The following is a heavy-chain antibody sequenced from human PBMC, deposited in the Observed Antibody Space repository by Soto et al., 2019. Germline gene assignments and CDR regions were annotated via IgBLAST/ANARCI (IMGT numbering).Heavy chain of an antibody. V-gene: IGHV4-39*01. CDR1: GGSITSTSYY. D-gene: IGHD3-10*01. J-gene: IGHJ6*02. Sequence: SETLSLTCTVSGGSITSTSYYWAWIRQPLGKGLEWIASVYYSGSTYYKPSLKSRLTISVDTAKNQFFLKLTSVTAADTAVYYCARLGKPFAPGHYYFGMDVWGQGTTVTVSS. CDR2: VYYSGST. CDR3: ARLGKPFAPGHYYFGMDV.